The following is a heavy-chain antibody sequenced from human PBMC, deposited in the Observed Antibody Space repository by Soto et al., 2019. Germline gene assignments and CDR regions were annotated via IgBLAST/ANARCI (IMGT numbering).Heavy chain of an antibody. D-gene: IGHD4-4*01. CDR2: IREDGGER. V-gene: IGHV3-7*01. Sequence: ESGGGLVQPGGSLRLSCAASGFTFSSYAMSWVRQAPGKGLEWVANIREDGGERNFVDTVKGRFTISRDNAMNSLFLQMNSLRAEDTAVCYCARTRITVTPPPLADPSKYYYYCMDVWGEGTTVTVSS. J-gene: IGHJ6*03. CDR1: GFTFSSYA. CDR3: ARTRITVTPPPLADPSKYYYYCMDV.